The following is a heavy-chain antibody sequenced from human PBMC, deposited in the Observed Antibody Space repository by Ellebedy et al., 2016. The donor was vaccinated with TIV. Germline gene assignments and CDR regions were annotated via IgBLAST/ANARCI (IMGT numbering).Heavy chain of an antibody. D-gene: IGHD5-18*01. CDR3: ARGGIQLRFGYFDY. CDR2: ISAYNNNT. V-gene: IGHV1-18*01. J-gene: IGHJ4*02. Sequence: AASVKVSCKTSGYTFSNFGISWVRQAPGQGLEWMGWISAYNNNTKFAQKFQGRVTMTTDTSTDTAYMELRSLRSDDTAVYYCARGGIQLRFGYFDYWGQGTLVTVSS. CDR1: GYTFSNFG.